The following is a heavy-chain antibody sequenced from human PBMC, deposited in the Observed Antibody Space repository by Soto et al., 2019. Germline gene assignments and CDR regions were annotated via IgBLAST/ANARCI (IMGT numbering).Heavy chain of an antibody. D-gene: IGHD4-17*01. CDR3: ARTTAVPNTLRSRYFFDY. J-gene: IGHJ4*02. CDR2: VYYSGTT. V-gene: IGHV4-61*01. CDR1: GGSVSDKTYY. Sequence: PSETLSLTCSVSGGSVSDKTYYWSWIRQPPGKRLEWIGYVYYSGTTNYNPSLKSRVTISVDLSKNRFPLRLSSVTTADTALYYCARTTAVPNTLRSRYFFDYWGQGTLVTVSS.